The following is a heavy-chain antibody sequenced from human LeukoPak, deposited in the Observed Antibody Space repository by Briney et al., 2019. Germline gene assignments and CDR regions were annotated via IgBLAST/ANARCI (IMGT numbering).Heavy chain of an antibody. CDR2: IYYSGST. CDR3: ARDLGRYYGSGSRPTGWFDP. V-gene: IGHV4-31*03. J-gene: IGHJ5*02. D-gene: IGHD3-10*01. CDR1: GGSISSGGYY. Sequence: PSETLSLTCTVSGGSISSGGYYWSWIRQHPGKGLGWIGYIYYSGSTYYNPSLKSRVTISVDTSKNQFSLKLSSVTAADTAVYYCARDLGRYYGSGSRPTGWFDPWGQGTLVTVSS.